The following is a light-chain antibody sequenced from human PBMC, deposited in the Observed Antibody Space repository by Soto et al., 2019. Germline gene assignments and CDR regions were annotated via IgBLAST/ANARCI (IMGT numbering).Light chain of an antibody. CDR3: AAWEDRLSGCV. Sequence: QSVLTQPPSASGTPGQRVTISCSGSSSNIGSNYVYWYQQLPGTAPKLLIYRNNQRPSGVPDRFSGSKSGTSASLTISGLRSEDEADYFCAAWEDRLSGCVFGVGTKLHVL. V-gene: IGLV1-47*01. J-gene: IGLJ3*02. CDR2: RNN. CDR1: SSNIGSNY.